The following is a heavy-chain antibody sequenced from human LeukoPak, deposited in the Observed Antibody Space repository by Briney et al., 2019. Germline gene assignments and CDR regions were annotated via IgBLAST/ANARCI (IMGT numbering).Heavy chain of an antibody. V-gene: IGHV4-39*07. J-gene: IGHJ1*01. CDR1: GGSISTYY. CDR2: IYYSGST. D-gene: IGHD3-22*01. Sequence: SETLSLICTVSGGSISTYYWGWIRQPPGKGLEWIGSIYYSGSTYYNPSLKSRVTISVDTSKNQFSLKLSSVTAADTAVYYCAKQRRDSSGYYYYPPQHWGQGTLVTVSS. CDR3: AKQRRDSSGYYYYPPQH.